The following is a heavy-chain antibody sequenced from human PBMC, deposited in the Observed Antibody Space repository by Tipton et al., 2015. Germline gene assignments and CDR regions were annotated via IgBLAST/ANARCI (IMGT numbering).Heavy chain of an antibody. CDR2: IYYSGDT. V-gene: IGHV4-39*07. D-gene: IGHD5-12*01. CDR3: AKTHGAYDWYLDH. J-gene: IGHJ4*02. CDR1: GVSISSTGYY. Sequence: LRLSCTVSGVSISSTGYYWGWIRQPPGKGLEWIGSIYYSGDTYYNPSLKSRVTISVDTSKNQFSLKLSSVTAADTAVYFCAKTHGAYDWYLDHWGQGTLVTVSS.